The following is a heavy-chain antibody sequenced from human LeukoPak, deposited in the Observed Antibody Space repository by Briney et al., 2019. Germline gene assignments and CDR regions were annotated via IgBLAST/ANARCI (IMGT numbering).Heavy chain of an antibody. Sequence: SETLSLTCNVSGGSNTTYYWNWIRRPPGKGLEWIGYVYYTGSASYSPSLKSRVIMSLDTSKSRFSLRLTSVTAADTAVYYCATHGSTGHDPLTWGQGTLVTVSS. CDR2: VYYTGSA. J-gene: IGHJ4*02. CDR1: GGSNTTYY. CDR3: ATHGSTGHDPLT. V-gene: IGHV4-59*08. D-gene: IGHD5-12*01.